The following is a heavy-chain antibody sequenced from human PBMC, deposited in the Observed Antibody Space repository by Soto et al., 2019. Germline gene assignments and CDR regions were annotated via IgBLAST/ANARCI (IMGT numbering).Heavy chain of an antibody. CDR3: AKGSLGSGYALDY. Sequence: EVQLLESGGGLVQPGGSLRLSCAASGFTFSNYAMNWVRQAPEKGLEWVSSISASHGSTYYADSVHGRFTISRDKSKNTLYLQMNTLRVEDTAIYYCAKGSLGSGYALDYWGQGTLVTVSS. V-gene: IGHV3-23*01. J-gene: IGHJ4*02. CDR2: ISASHGST. CDR1: GFTFSNYA. D-gene: IGHD5-12*01.